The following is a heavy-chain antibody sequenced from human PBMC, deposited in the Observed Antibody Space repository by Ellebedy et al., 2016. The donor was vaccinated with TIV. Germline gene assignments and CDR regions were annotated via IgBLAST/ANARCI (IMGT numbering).Heavy chain of an antibody. D-gene: IGHD3-3*02. CDR2: INHRGST. Sequence: SETLSLTXTVPGGSVSDGSTSTTDYYWSWIRQSPGQGLEWIGEINHRGSTNYNPSLKSRVSISVDTSKNQFSLNLNSVTPADTAVYYCARGRAVLLSLMLGLFDPWGQGTLVTVSS. V-gene: IGHV4-34*01. J-gene: IGHJ5*02. CDR3: ARGRAVLLSLMLGLFDP. CDR1: GGSVSDGSTSTTDYY.